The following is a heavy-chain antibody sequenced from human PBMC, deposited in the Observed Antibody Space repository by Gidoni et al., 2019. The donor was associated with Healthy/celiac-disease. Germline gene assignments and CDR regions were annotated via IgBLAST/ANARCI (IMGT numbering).Heavy chain of an antibody. CDR2: ISSSSSYI. J-gene: IGHJ4*02. Sequence: EVQLVESGGGLVKPGGSLSLSCAASGFPFSSYSMNWVRQAPGKGLGWVSSISSSSSYIYYADSVKGRFTISRDNAKNSLYLQMNSLRAEDTAVYYCARDYDILTGYYAIDYWGQGTLVTVSS. CDR3: ARDYDILTGYYAIDY. V-gene: IGHV3-21*01. CDR1: GFPFSSYS. D-gene: IGHD3-9*01.